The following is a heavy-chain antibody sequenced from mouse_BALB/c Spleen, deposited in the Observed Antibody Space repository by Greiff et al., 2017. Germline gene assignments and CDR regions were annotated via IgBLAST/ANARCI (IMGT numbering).Heavy chain of an antibody. CDR3: ARRGNYPYAMDY. Sequence: VQLQQSGAELVKPGASVKLSCTASGFNIKDTYMHWVKQRPEQGLEWIGRIDPANGNTKYDPKFQGKATITADTSSNTAYLQLSSLTSEDTAVYFCARRGNYPYAMDYWGQGTSVTVSS. CDR2: IDPANGNT. J-gene: IGHJ4*01. CDR1: GFNIKDTY. D-gene: IGHD2-1*01. V-gene: IGHV14-3*02.